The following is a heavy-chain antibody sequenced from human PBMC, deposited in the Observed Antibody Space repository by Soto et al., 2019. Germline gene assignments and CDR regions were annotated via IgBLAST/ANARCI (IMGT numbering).Heavy chain of an antibody. V-gene: IGHV1-18*01. CDR2: ISAYNGNT. D-gene: IGHD2-15*01. J-gene: IGHJ4*02. Sequence: NLSCKAAGYTFTSYGISCRRQAPGQGLEWMGWISAYNGNTNYAQKLQGRVTMTTDTSTSTAYMELRSLRSDDTAVYYCARQPRLHYFDYWGQGTLVTVSS. CDR3: ARQPRLHYFDY. CDR1: GYTFTSYG.